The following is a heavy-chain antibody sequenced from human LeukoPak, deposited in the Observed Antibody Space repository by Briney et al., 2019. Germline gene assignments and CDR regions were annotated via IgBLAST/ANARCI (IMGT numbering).Heavy chain of an antibody. V-gene: IGHV1-8*01. D-gene: IGHD6-19*01. J-gene: IGHJ4*02. CDR1: GYAFTSCD. CDR2: MNPNSGNT. CDR3: TRGSSGRRDN. Sequence: ASVKVSCKASGYAFTSCDINWVRQATGQGLEWMGWMNPNSGNTGCGQSFQGRITMTRDISIGTAYMELSNLTSEDTAIYYCTRGSSGRRDNWGQGTLVTVSA.